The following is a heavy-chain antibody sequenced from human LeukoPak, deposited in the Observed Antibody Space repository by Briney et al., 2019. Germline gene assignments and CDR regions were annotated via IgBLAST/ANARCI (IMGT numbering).Heavy chain of an antibody. Sequence: GGSLRLSCEASGFTQNAMGWVRQAPGKGLEWVASISRSGGNSHYADSVKGRFTISRDNSKNTMYLQMDSLKSEDTALYYCTRIDGYSVGVDYWGQGTRVTVSS. CDR1: GFTQNA. CDR3: TRIDGYSVGVDY. J-gene: IGHJ4*02. CDR2: ISRSGGNS. V-gene: IGHV3-23*01. D-gene: IGHD1-26*01.